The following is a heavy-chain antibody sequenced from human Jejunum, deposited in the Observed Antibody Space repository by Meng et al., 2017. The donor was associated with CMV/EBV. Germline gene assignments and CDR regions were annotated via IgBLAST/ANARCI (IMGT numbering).Heavy chain of an antibody. J-gene: IGHJ4*02. Sequence: QVQLLPAGNAVKKSGASVKVPCKASGYTFTSHSMHWVRQATGQGLEWMGIIYPSSGSTTYAQKFQGRVTMTSDTSTGTVYMELSSLRSEDTAVYYCARLSAYYFDYWGQGTLVTVSS. CDR3: ARLSAYYFDY. CDR1: GYTFTSHS. V-gene: IGHV1-46*01. CDR2: IYPSSGST.